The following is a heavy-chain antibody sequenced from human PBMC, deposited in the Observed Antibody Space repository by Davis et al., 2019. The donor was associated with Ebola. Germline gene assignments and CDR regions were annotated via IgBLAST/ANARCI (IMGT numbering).Heavy chain of an antibody. CDR2: ISSYSDYI. D-gene: IGHD6-6*01. CDR1: GFTFSTYS. CDR3: AKDSSSSSNYYYGMDV. J-gene: IGHJ6*04. V-gene: IGHV3-21*04. Sequence: GGSLRLSCAASGFTFSTYSMSWVRQAPGKGLEWVSSISSYSDYIYYADSAKGRFTISRDNAKNSLYLQMNSLRAEDTALYYCAKDSSSSSNYYYGMDVWGKGTTVTVSS.